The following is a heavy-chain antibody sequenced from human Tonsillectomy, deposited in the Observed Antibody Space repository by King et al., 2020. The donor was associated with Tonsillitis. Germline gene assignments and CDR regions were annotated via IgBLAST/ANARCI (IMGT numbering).Heavy chain of an antibody. D-gene: IGHD2-15*01. J-gene: IGHJ3*02. Sequence: VQLVESGGGLVQPGGSLRLSCAASGLTFSSYWMHWVRQAPGKGLVWVSRINSDGSSTSHVDSVKGRFTISRDNAKNTLYLQMNSLRAEDTAVYYCATAPGIFSPCDIWGQGTMVTVSS. CDR3: ATAPGIFSPCDI. V-gene: IGHV3-74*01. CDR1: GLTFSSYW. CDR2: INSDGSST.